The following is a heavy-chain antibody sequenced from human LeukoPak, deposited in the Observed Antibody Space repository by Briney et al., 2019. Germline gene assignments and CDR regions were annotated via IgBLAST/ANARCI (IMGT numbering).Heavy chain of an antibody. D-gene: IGHD2-21*02. V-gene: IGHV3-23*01. CDR2: ISGSGGST. Sequence: GGSLRLSCAASGFTFSSYAMHWVRQAPGKGLEWVSAISGSGGSTYYADSVKGRFTISRDNSKNTLYLQMNSLRAEDTAVYYCATYCGGDCYSEHIDYWGQGTLVTVSS. J-gene: IGHJ4*02. CDR1: GFTFSSYA. CDR3: ATYCGGDCYSEHIDY.